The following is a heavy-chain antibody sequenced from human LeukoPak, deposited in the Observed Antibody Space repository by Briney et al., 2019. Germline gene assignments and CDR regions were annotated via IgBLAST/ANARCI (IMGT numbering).Heavy chain of an antibody. CDR1: GFTFSNYG. D-gene: IGHD1-14*01. J-gene: IGHJ5*02. CDR2: ISGSGAST. CDR3: AKDSGNRDNWFDP. V-gene: IGHV3-23*01. Sequence: GGSLSLSCAASGFTFSNYGMNWVRQAPGKGLEWVSDISGSGASTYYADSVKGRFTISRDNSKNTLYLQMNSLRAEDTAVYYCAKDSGNRDNWFDPWGQGTLVTVSS.